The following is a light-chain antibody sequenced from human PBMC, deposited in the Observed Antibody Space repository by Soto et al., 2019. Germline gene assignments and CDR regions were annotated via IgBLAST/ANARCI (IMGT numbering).Light chain of an antibody. CDR1: QSISKY. Sequence: DIQMTQSPSSLSVSVGDRVTITCRTSQSISKYLKWYQQKPGKAPKILIYGASSLQSGVPSRFSGSGSGTDFTLTISNLQPGDFATYYCQQSYSTWTFGQGTKVEMK. V-gene: IGKV1-39*01. CDR3: QQSYSTWT. J-gene: IGKJ1*01. CDR2: GAS.